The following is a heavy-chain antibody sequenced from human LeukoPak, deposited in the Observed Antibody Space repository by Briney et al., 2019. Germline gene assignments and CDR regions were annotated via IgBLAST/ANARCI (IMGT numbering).Heavy chain of an antibody. D-gene: IGHD6-19*01. CDR2: ISSSSSYI. CDR3: ARDVGIAVADVDY. CDR1: GFTFSSYS. J-gene: IGHJ4*02. Sequence: GGSLRLSCAASGFTFSSYSMNWVRQAPGKGLEWVSSISSSSSYIYYADSVKGRFTISRGNAKNSLYLQINSLRAEDTAVYYCARDVGIAVADVDYWGQGTLVTVSS. V-gene: IGHV3-21*01.